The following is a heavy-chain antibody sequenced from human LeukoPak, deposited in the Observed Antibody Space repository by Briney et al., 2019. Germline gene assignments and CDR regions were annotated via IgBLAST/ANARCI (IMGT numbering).Heavy chain of an antibody. CDR3: AKHLWAFNPTFDY. CDR1: GFTFSSFA. CDR2: ISGSGGST. V-gene: IGHV3-23*01. D-gene: IGHD3-3*02. J-gene: IGHJ4*02. Sequence: GGSLSLSCAASGFTFSSFAMSWVRQAPGKGLEWVSAISGSGGSTYYADSVRGRFTISRDNSNNTLYLQMNSLRAEDTAVYYCAKHLWAFNPTFDYWGQGTLVTVSS.